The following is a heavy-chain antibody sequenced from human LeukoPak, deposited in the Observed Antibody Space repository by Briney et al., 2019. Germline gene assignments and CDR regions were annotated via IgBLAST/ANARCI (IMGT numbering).Heavy chain of an antibody. J-gene: IGHJ4*02. Sequence: GESLKISCRGSGYSFTTYWIGWVRQIPGKGLEWMGIIYPGDSDTRYSPSFQGQVTISADKSITTAYLQWSSLKASDTAIYYCAREFGSGSYYNLGYWGQGTLVTVSS. CDR2: IYPGDSDT. CDR1: GYSFTTYW. D-gene: IGHD3-10*01. CDR3: AREFGSGSYYNLGY. V-gene: IGHV5-51*01.